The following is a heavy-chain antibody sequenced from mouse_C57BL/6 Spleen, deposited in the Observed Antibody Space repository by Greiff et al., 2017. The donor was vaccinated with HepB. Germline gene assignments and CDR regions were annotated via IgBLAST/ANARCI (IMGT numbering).Heavy chain of an antibody. CDR3: ARSAGDGGFAY. Sequence: VKVVESGPELVKPGASVKLSCKASGYTFTSYDINWVKQRPGQGLEWIGWIYPRDGSTKYNEKFKGKATLTVDTSSSTAYMELHSLTSEDSAVYFCARSAGDGGFAYWGQGTLVTVSA. CDR1: GYTFTSYD. D-gene: IGHD3-3*01. J-gene: IGHJ3*01. CDR2: IYPRDGST. V-gene: IGHV1-85*01.